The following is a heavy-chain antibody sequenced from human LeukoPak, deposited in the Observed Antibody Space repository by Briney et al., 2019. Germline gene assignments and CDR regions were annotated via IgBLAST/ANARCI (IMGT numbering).Heavy chain of an antibody. D-gene: IGHD3-10*01. CDR2: INPNSGAT. CDR3: ARASFFGSGAYSWYFDV. CDR1: GGTFSSYA. Sequence: ASVKVSCKASGGTFSSYAISWVRQAPGQGLEWMGWINPNSGATNYGQKFQGTVTMTRDMSITTTNMELKSLTSDDTAVYYCARASFFGSGAYSWYFDVWGRGTLVTVSS. V-gene: IGHV1-2*02. J-gene: IGHJ2*01.